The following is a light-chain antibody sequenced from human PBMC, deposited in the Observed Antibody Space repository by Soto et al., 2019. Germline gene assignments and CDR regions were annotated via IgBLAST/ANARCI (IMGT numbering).Light chain of an antibody. J-gene: IGLJ2*01. CDR1: SSDVGGHNF. Sequence: QSALTQPASVSGSPGQSITISCTGTSSDVGGHNFVSWYQQHPDKAPKLMIYEVTNRPSGVSDRFSGSKSGNTASLTISGLQAEDEADYYCNSYTSTFTWVFGGGTKLTVL. V-gene: IGLV2-14*01. CDR3: NSYTSTFTWV. CDR2: EVT.